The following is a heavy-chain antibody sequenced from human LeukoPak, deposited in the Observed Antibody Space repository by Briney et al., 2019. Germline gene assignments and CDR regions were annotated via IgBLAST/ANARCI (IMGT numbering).Heavy chain of an antibody. CDR2: IYSGGST. Sequence: GGSLRLSCAASGFTFSNYGIHWVRQAPGKGLEWVSVIYSGGSTYYADSVKGRFTISRDNSKNTLYLQMNSLRAEDTAVYYCARASGGYYDSFAFDIWGQGTMVTVSS. V-gene: IGHV3-66*01. D-gene: IGHD3-22*01. CDR1: GFTFSNYG. CDR3: ARASGGYYDSFAFDI. J-gene: IGHJ3*02.